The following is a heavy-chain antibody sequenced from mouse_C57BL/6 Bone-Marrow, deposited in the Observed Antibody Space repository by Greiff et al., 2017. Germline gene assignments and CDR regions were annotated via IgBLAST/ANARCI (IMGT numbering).Heavy chain of an antibody. CDR3: ARDHYYGSSLYDLDY. CDR2: IYPRSGNT. J-gene: IGHJ2*01. D-gene: IGHD1-1*01. V-gene: IGHV1-81*01. CDR1: GYTFTSYG. Sequence: QVQLQQSGAELARPGASVKLSCKASGYTFTSYGISWVKQRTGQGLEWIGEIYPRSGNTYYNEKFKGKATLTADKSSSTAYMELRSLTSEYDAVYVCARDHYYGSSLYDLDYWGQGTTLTVSS.